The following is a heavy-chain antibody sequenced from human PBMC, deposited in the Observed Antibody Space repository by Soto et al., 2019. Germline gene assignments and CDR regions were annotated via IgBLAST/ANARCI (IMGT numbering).Heavy chain of an antibody. Sequence: QLQLQESGSGLVKPSQTLSLTCAVSGGSISSGGYSWSWIRQPPGKGLEWIGYIYHSGSTYYNPSLQSRVTIAVDRSKNQFSLKLSSVTAADTAVYYCARGGDYYDSSGPDAFDIWGQGTMVTVSS. CDR2: IYHSGST. CDR3: ARGGDYYDSSGPDAFDI. V-gene: IGHV4-30-2*01. CDR1: GGSISSGGYS. D-gene: IGHD3-22*01. J-gene: IGHJ3*02.